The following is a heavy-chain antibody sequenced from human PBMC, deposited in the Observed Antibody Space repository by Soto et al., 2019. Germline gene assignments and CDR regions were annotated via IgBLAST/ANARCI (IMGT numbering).Heavy chain of an antibody. D-gene: IGHD3-10*01. Sequence: PGGSLRLSCAASGFTFSSYAMHWVRQAPGKGLEWVAVISYDGSNKYYADSVKGRFTISRDNSKNTLYLQMNSLRAEDTAVYYCARERSVTMVRGVVYYYGMDVWGQGTTVTSP. CDR3: ARERSVTMVRGVVYYYGMDV. V-gene: IGHV3-30-3*01. CDR2: ISYDGSNK. CDR1: GFTFSSYA. J-gene: IGHJ6*02.